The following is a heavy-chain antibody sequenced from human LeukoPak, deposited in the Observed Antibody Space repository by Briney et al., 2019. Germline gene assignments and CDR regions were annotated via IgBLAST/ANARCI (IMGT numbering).Heavy chain of an antibody. CDR1: GFTFSNYA. CDR3: AKALQYYYDSGPF. V-gene: IGHV3-23*01. D-gene: IGHD3-22*01. Sequence: GGSLRLSRAAPGFTFSNYAMSWVRQAPGKGLGWVSAISGSGGSTYYADSVKGRFTISRDNSKNTLYLQMNSLRAEDTAVYYCAKALQYYYDSGPFWGQGTLVTVSS. J-gene: IGHJ4*02. CDR2: ISGSGGST.